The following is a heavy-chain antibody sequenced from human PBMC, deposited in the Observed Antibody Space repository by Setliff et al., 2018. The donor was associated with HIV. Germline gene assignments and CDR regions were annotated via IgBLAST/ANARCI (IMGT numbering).Heavy chain of an antibody. CDR1: GDSISNNGYY. CDR2: VYHRGTT. CDR3: SLQHGRPMRWFDP. J-gene: IGHJ5*02. D-gene: IGHD2-2*01. Sequence: SETLSLTCTVSGDSISNNGYYWAWIRQPPGKGLEWIECVYHRGTTYYNPSLKSRLAMSVDTSKNKFFLKLNSLTAADTAVYYCSLQHGRPMRWFDPWGPGTLVTVSS. V-gene: IGHV4-39*01.